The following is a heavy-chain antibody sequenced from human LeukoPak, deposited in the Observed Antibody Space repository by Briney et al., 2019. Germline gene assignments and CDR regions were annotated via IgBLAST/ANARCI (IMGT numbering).Heavy chain of an antibody. CDR3: ARGKGFGELSDY. V-gene: IGHV3-74*01. CDR1: GFTLSSYW. D-gene: IGHD3-10*01. J-gene: IGHJ4*02. CDR2: INSDGSST. Sequence: GGSLRLSCAASGFTLSSYWMHWVRQAPGKGLVRVSRINSDGSSTSYADSVKGRFTISRDNAKNTLYLQMNSLRAEDTAVYYCARGKGFGELSDYWGQGTLVTVSS.